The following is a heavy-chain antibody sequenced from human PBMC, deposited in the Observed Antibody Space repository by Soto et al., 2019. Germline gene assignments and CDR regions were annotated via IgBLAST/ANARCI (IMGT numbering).Heavy chain of an antibody. Sequence: EVQLLESGGGLVQPGGSLRLSCAASGFIFSTSAMNWVRQAPGKGLEWVSSISVSGGRIYYADSVKGRFTISRDNSKSTLYLQMNSLRADDTAVYYCAKDACGTGCFSPLEYCGQGARVTVSS. J-gene: IGHJ4*02. CDR2: ISVSGGRI. CDR1: GFIFSTSA. V-gene: IGHV3-23*01. CDR3: AKDACGTGCFSPLEY. D-gene: IGHD2-8*02.